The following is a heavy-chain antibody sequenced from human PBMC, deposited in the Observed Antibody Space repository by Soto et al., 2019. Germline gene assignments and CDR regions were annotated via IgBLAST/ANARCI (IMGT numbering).Heavy chain of an antibody. CDR2: INTVDGNT. CDR1: GYTFTSYA. CDR3: ARESYSSSDNWFDS. J-gene: IGHJ5*01. Sequence: ASVKVSCKASGYTFTSYAIHWVRQAPGQRLEWMGWINTVDGNTKYSQNFQGRVTITRDTSASTAYLGLSSLRSEDTAVYYCARESYSSSDNWFDSWGQGTLVTAPQ. D-gene: IGHD6-13*01. V-gene: IGHV1-3*04.